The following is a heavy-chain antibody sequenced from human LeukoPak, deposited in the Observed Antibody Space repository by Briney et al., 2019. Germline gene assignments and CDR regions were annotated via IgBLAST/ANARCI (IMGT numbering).Heavy chain of an antibody. Sequence: ASVKVSCKASGYTFTGYYMHWVRQAPGQGLEWMGWINPNSGGTNYAQKFQGRVTMTRDTSISTAYMELSRLRSDDAAVYYCAREDGVDDFWSGYLTWGQGTLVTVSS. CDR2: INPNSGGT. J-gene: IGHJ5*02. CDR3: AREDGVDDFWSGYLT. D-gene: IGHD3-3*01. CDR1: GYTFTGYY. V-gene: IGHV1-2*02.